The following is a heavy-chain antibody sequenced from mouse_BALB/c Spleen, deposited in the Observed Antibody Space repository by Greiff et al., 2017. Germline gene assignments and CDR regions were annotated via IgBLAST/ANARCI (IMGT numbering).Heavy chain of an antibody. J-gene: IGHJ2*01. CDR1: GFTFSSYA. Sequence: EVQGVESGGGLVQPGGSLKLSCAASGFTFSSYAMSWVRQTPVKRLEWVASISSGGSTYYPDSVKGRFTISRDNARNILYLQMSSLRSEDTAMYYCARDEITMHYWGQGTTLTVSS. CDR3: ARDEITMHY. CDR2: ISSGGST. V-gene: IGHV5-6-5*01. D-gene: IGHD2-4*01.